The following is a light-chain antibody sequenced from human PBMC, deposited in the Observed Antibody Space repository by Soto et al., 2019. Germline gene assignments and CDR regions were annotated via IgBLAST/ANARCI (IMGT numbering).Light chain of an antibody. CDR1: QSVSSSY. CDR2: GAS. Sequence: IVLTQSPATLSLSPWERATLSCRASQSVSSSYLAWYQQKPGQAPRLLIYGASSRATGIPDRFSGSGSGTDFTLTISSLEPEDFAVYYCQQRSNWPPITFGQGTRLEIK. V-gene: IGKV3D-20*02. J-gene: IGKJ5*01. CDR3: QQRSNWPPIT.